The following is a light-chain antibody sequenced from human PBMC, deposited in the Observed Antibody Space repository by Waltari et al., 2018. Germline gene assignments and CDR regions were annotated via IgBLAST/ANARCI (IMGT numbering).Light chain of an antibody. V-gene: IGKV3-20*01. J-gene: IGKJ1*01. Sequence: EIVLTQSPGTLSLSPGERATLSCRASQSVSSSYLAWYQQKPGQAPRLLIYGASSRATGIPDRFSGSGSETDFTLTISRLEPEDFAVYYCQQYGSSPRVTFGQGTKVEIK. CDR2: GAS. CDR3: QQYGSSPRVT. CDR1: QSVSSSY.